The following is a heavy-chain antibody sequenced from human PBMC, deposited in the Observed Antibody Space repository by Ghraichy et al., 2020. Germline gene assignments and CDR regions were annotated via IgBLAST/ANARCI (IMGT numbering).Heavy chain of an antibody. J-gene: IGHJ4*02. D-gene: IGHD6-19*01. CDR1: GGSFSGYY. CDR2: INHSGST. Sequence: SETLSLTCAVYGGSFSGYYWSWIRQPPGKGLEWIGEINHSGSTNYNPSLKSRVTISVDTSKNQFSLKLSSVTAADTAVYYCARGSSSGLYWGQGTLVTVSS. V-gene: IGHV4-34*01. CDR3: ARGSSSGLY.